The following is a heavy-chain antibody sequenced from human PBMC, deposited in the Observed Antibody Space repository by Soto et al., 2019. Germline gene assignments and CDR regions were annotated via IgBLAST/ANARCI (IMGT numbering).Heavy chain of an antibody. CDR2: IIDSGVYT. D-gene: IGHD3-22*01. CDR1: GFTFNIYA. Sequence: GGSLRLSCAASGFTFNIYAMNWVRQAPGKGLEWVSSIIDSGVYTYYADSVKGRFTISRDNSKNTLYLQRNGLRAEDTAVYFCARRNHYSDSSGFSPDFDSWGQGTLVTVSS. J-gene: IGHJ4*02. V-gene: IGHV3-23*01. CDR3: ARRNHYSDSSGFSPDFDS.